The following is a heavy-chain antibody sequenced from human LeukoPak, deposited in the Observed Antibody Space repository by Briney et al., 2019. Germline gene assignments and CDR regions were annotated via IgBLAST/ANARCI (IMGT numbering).Heavy chain of an antibody. CDR2: INPNSGGT. CDR3: ARGDILTGYWYYYYYGMDV. D-gene: IGHD3-9*01. Sequence: ASVKVSCKASGYTFTGYYMHWVRQAPGQGLEWMGLINPNSGGTNYAQKFQGRVTMTRDTSISTAYMELSRLRSDDTAVYYCARGDILTGYWYYYYYGMDVWGQGTTVTVSS. J-gene: IGHJ6*02. V-gene: IGHV1-2*02. CDR1: GYTFTGYY.